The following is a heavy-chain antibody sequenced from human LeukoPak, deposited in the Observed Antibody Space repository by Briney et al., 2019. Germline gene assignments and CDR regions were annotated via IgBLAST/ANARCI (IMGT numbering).Heavy chain of an antibody. CDR2: INPNSGGT. D-gene: IGHD3-22*01. J-gene: IGHJ4*02. CDR3: ARDAEYYYDSSGYLSYFDY. V-gene: IGHV1-2*06. CDR1: GYTFTGYY. Sequence: ASVKVSCKAPGYTFTGYYMHWVRQAPGQGLEWMGRINPNSGGTNYAQKFQGRVTMTRDTSISTAYMELSRLRPDDTAVYYCARDAEYYYDSSGYLSYFDYWGQGTLVTVSS.